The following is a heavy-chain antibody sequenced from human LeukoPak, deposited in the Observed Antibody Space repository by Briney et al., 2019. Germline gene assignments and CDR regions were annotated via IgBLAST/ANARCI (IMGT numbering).Heavy chain of an antibody. CDR1: GFTFSSHH. V-gene: IGHV3-7*01. CDR2: IKPDGSEK. J-gene: IGHJ4*02. D-gene: IGHD2-2*01. CDR3: ARMSSYCDY. Sequence: GGSLRLSCVASGFTFSSHHMNWVRQTPGKGLESVATIKPDGSEKYYVDSVKGRFTISRDNAKSSLYLQMNSLRAKDTGVYFCARMSSYCDYWGQGTLVTVSS.